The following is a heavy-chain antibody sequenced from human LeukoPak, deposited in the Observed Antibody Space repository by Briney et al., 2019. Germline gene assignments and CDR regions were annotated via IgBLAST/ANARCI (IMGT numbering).Heavy chain of an antibody. V-gene: IGHV4-4*02. CDR2: SYHSGST. CDR1: GGSISSGNW. Sequence: SETLSLTCAVSGGSISSGNWWSWVRQPPGKGLEWIGESYHSGSTNYNPSLKSRVTISVDKSKNQFSLKLSSVTAADTAVYYCARGVAVAVRYFDYWGQGTLVTVSS. D-gene: IGHD6-19*01. CDR3: ARGVAVAVRYFDY. J-gene: IGHJ4*02.